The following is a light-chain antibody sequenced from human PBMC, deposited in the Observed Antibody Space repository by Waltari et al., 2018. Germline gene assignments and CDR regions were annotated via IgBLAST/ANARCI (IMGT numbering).Light chain of an antibody. CDR1: SSDVAGYNY. J-gene: IGLJ1*01. CDR3: YSYAGSYTYV. Sequence: QSALTQPRSMSGSPGQSVTISCTGTSSDVAGYNYVSWYQQLPGKAPKLMIYDVSRRPSWVPDRFSGSKSGNTASLTISGLQADDEGDYYCYSYAGSYTYVFGTGTKVTVL. V-gene: IGLV2-11*01. CDR2: DVS.